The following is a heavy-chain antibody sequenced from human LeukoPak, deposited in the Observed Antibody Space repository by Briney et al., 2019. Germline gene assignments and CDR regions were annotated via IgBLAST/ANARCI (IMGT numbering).Heavy chain of an antibody. J-gene: IGHJ6*03. CDR1: GGSISSSSYY. D-gene: IGHD6-13*01. Sequence: PSETLSLTCTVSGGSISSSSYYWGWIRQPPGKGLEWIGSIYHSGSTYYNPSLKSRVTISVDTSKNQFSLKLSSVTAADTAVYYCARQFPDSSSSYYYYYYMDVWGKGTTVTVSS. CDR3: ARQFPDSSSSYYYYYYMDV. V-gene: IGHV4-39*01. CDR2: IYHSGST.